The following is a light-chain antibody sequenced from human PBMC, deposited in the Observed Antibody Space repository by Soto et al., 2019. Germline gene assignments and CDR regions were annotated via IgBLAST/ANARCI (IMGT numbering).Light chain of an antibody. CDR2: DAS. CDR1: QSVGDY. Sequence: EIVLTQSPAILSLSPGERAALSCRASQSVGDYLGWYQQKPGQAPRLLIYDASQRATGVPARFSARGSGTDFTLTISSLEPEHFAIYYCQQREDWPRTFGGGTRVEFK. V-gene: IGKV3-11*01. CDR3: QQREDWPRT. J-gene: IGKJ4*01.